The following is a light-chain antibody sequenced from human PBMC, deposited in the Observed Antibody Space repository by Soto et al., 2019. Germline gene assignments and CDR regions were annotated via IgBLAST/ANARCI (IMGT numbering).Light chain of an antibody. CDR3: QHYNSYSEA. Sequence: IQMTQSPSTLAASAGDRVTITFRASQRINNWLAWYQQKPGKAPKLLIYKASTLKSGVPSRFSGSGSGTEFTLTISSLQPDDFATYYCQHYNSYSEAFGQGTKVDI. CDR1: QRINNW. CDR2: KAS. J-gene: IGKJ1*01. V-gene: IGKV1-5*03.